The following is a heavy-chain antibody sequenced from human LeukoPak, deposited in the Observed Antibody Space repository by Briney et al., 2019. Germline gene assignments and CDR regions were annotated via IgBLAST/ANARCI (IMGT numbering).Heavy chain of an antibody. CDR2: IYSGGST. CDR1: GFTFSTYA. CDR3: ARDADYGSGSYLFDY. Sequence: GGSLRLSCAASGFTFSTYAMSWVRQAPGKGLEWVSVIYSGGSTYYADSVKGRFTISRDNSKNTLYLQMNSLRAEDTAVYYCARDADYGSGSYLFDYWGQGTLVTVSS. V-gene: IGHV3-66*01. D-gene: IGHD3-10*01. J-gene: IGHJ4*02.